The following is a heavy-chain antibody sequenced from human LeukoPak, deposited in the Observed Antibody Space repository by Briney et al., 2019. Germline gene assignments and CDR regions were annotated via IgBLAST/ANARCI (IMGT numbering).Heavy chain of an antibody. CDR2: IDSDGTNR. CDR1: GFTFSRYW. V-gene: IGHV3-74*01. D-gene: IGHD3-9*01. Sequence: GGSLRLSCAASGFTFSRYWMHWVRQAPGKGLVWVSRIDSDGTNRDYADSVKGRFTISRDNAKNTVYLQMNSLRDEDTAVYYCEGRETGLPEYWGPGSLVTVSS. CDR3: EGRETGLPEY. J-gene: IGHJ4*02.